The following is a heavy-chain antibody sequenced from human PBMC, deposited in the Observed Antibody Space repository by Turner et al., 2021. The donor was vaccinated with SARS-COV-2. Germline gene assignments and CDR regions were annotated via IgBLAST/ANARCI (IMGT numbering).Heavy chain of an antibody. CDR3: ARGHSSGWHQSGAFDI. D-gene: IGHD6-19*01. V-gene: IGHV3-53*01. CDR1: GFTVSRNY. J-gene: IGHJ3*02. Sequence: EVQLVESGGGLIQPGGSRGLSCAPSGFTVSRNYMSWVRQAPGKGLEWVSVIYSGGSTYYADSVKGRFTISRDNSKNTLYLQMNSLRAEDTAVYYCARGHSSGWHQSGAFDIWGQGTMVTVSS. CDR2: IYSGGST.